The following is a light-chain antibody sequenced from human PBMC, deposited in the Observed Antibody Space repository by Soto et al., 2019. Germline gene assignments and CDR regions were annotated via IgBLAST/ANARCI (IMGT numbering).Light chain of an antibody. J-gene: IGKJ1*01. CDR3: QQYGNWPRT. V-gene: IGKV3-20*01. Sequence: ESVLTQSPGTLSLSPGERATLSCRASQSVSSNYLAWYQQKPGQAPRLLIYGASTRASGIPDRFSGSGSGTDFTLIISRLEPEDFAVYYCQQYGNWPRTFGQGTKVDIK. CDR2: GAS. CDR1: QSVSSNY.